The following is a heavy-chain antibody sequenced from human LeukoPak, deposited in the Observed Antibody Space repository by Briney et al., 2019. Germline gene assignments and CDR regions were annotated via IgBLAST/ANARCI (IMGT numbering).Heavy chain of an antibody. V-gene: IGHV1-18*04. CDR1: GYIFTSYG. Sequence: ASVKVSCKASGYIFTSYGISWVRQAPGQGLEWMGWISAYNGNTNYAQKLQGRVTMTTDTSTSTAYMELRSLRSDDTAVYYCARDPELRYFDWLPPGYFDYWGQGTLVTVSS. CDR3: ARDPELRYFDWLPPGYFDY. CDR2: ISAYNGNT. D-gene: IGHD3-9*01. J-gene: IGHJ4*02.